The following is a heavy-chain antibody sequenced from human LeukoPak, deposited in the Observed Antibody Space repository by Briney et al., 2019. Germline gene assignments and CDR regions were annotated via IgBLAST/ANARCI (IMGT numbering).Heavy chain of an antibody. V-gene: IGHV3-30*03. Sequence: GGSLRLSCAASGFPFSSYGMHWVRQAPGKGLEWVAVISYDGSNKYYADSVKGRFTISRDNSKNTLYLQMNSLRAEDTAVYYCARGGLRFWSGYYKGGCDYWGQGTLVTVSS. D-gene: IGHD3-3*01. CDR2: ISYDGSNK. CDR3: ARGGLRFWSGYYKGGCDY. J-gene: IGHJ4*02. CDR1: GFPFSSYG.